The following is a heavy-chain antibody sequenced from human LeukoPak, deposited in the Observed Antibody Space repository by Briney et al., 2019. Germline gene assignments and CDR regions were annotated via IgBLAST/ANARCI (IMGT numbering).Heavy chain of an antibody. J-gene: IGHJ4*02. V-gene: IGHV3-30*18. CDR2: ISYDGNDI. D-gene: IGHD2-21*01. CDR1: GFFFSTYG. Sequence: GRSLRLSCAASGFFFSTYGMHWVRQAPGKGLEWVAIISYDGNDIHYADSVKGRFTISRDDSKNTLYLQMNSLSPEDTAVYYCAKGIPSDDWSQGTLVTVSS. CDR3: AKGIPSDD.